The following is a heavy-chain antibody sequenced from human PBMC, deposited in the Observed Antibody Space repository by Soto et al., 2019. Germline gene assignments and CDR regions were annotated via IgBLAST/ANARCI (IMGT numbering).Heavy chain of an antibody. J-gene: IGHJ3*02. V-gene: IGHV3-33*01. CDR2: IWYDGSNK. CDR3: ARWGDSSGQDDFDI. Sequence: PCGSLRLSCAASGFTFSSYGMHWVRQAPGKGLEWVAVIWYDGSNKYYADSVKGRFTISRDNSKNTLYLQMNSLRAEDTAVYYCARWGDSSGQDDFDIWGQGTMVTVSS. D-gene: IGHD3-22*01. CDR1: GFTFSSYG.